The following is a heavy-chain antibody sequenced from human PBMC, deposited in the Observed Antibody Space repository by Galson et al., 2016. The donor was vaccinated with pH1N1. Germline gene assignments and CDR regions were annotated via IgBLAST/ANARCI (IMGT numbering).Heavy chain of an antibody. CDR1: GYTFTSNA. V-gene: IGHV7-4-1*04. J-gene: IGHJ6*02. CDR3: ARSYCSSTSCYGGSYYYYGMEV. CDR2: INTNTGNP. D-gene: IGHD2-2*01. Sequence: SVKVSCKASGYTFTSNAMNWVRQAPGQGLEWMGWINTNTGNPTYAQGFTGRFVFSLDTSVSMAYLQISSLKAEDTAVYYCARSYCSSTSCYGGSYYYYGMEVWGQGTTVTVSS.